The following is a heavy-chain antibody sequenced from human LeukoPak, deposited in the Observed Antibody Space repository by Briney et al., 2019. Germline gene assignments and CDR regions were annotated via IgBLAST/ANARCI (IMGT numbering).Heavy chain of an antibody. CDR3: GRSMGWGPPYYYGMDV. CDR1: GFTFSDYY. Sequence: GGSLRLSCEASGFTFSDYYMSWIRQAPGTGLEWVSYISSSGSTIYYADSVKGRFTISRDNAKNSLYLQMNRLRAEDTAVYYCGRSMGWGPPYYYGMDVWGQGTTVTVSS. CDR2: ISSSGSTI. J-gene: IGHJ6*02. D-gene: IGHD6-19*01. V-gene: IGHV3-11*04.